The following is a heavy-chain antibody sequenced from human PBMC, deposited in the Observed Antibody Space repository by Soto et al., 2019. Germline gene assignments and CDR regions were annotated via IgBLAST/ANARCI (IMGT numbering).Heavy chain of an antibody. Sequence: QVQLVQSGAEVKKPGASVKVSCKTSGYTFTSYAVHLARQAPGQRLEWMGWINAGNGNTEYSQKFQGRVTFTRDTSASTAHMELSSLRSEDTAVYYCVAVDYGDYWGQGTLVTVSS. D-gene: IGHD6-19*01. CDR2: INAGNGNT. CDR1: GYTFTSYA. J-gene: IGHJ4*02. CDR3: VAVDYGDY. V-gene: IGHV1-3*01.